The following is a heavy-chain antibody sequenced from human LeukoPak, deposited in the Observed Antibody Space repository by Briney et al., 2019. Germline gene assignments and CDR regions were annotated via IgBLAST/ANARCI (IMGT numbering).Heavy chain of an antibody. CDR2: IYHSGST. D-gene: IGHD1-26*01. CDR1: GFTFSSYA. Sequence: TGGSLRLSCAASGFTFSSYAMHWVRQPPGKGLEWIGEIYHSGSTNYNPSLKSRVTISVDKSKNQFSLKLSSVTAADTAVYYCARVSSGATTVDYWGQGTLVTVSS. J-gene: IGHJ4*02. CDR3: ARVSSGATTVDY. V-gene: IGHV4-4*02.